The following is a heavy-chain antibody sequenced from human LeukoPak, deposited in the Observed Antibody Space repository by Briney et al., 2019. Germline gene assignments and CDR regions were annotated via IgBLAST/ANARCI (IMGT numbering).Heavy chain of an antibody. J-gene: IGHJ4*02. CDR1: GFTFSSYA. V-gene: IGHV3-23*01. CDR3: AKTDSSSWYSYYFDY. Sequence: GGSLGLSCAASGFTFSSYAMSWVRQAPGKGLEWVSAISGSGGSTYYADSVKGRFTISRDNSKNTLYLQMNSLRAEDTAVYYCAKTDSSSWYSYYFDYWGQGTLVTVSS. CDR2: ISGSGGST. D-gene: IGHD6-13*01.